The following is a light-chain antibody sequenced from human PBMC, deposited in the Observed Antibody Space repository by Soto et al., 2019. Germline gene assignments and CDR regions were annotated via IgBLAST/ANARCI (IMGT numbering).Light chain of an antibody. J-gene: IGKJ2*01. Sequence: DIQMTQSASSLSASVGDRVTITCQASQVISNYLNWYQQKPGKAPKLLIYDISTLEIAVPSRFSGSGSGTDFTFTITGLPPEDIATYYCQQYENLPYHFGQGTKVDIK. CDR3: QQYENLPYH. CDR1: QVISNY. CDR2: DIS. V-gene: IGKV1-33*01.